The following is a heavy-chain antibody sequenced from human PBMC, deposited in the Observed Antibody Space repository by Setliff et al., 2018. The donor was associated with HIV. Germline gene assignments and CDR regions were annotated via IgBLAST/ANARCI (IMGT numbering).Heavy chain of an antibody. CDR1: NNSISSYY. J-gene: IGHJ4*02. CDR2: IHTLGGT. CDR3: TRDRYANGLLYLDY. Sequence: PSETLSLTCTVSNNSISSYYWSWIRQPVGKGLEWIGRIHTLGGTKYNSSLESRVTMSLDTSRNQFSLKLNSVTAPDSAVYFCTRDRYANGLLYLDYWGPGILVTVSS. D-gene: IGHD2-2*01. V-gene: IGHV4-4*07.